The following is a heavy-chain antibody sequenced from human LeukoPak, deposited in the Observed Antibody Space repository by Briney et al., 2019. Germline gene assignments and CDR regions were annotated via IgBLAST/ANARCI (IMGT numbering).Heavy chain of an antibody. CDR1: GGSIGSYY. Sequence: PSETLSLTCTVSGGSIGSYYWSWIRQPPGKGLEWIGYIYYSGSTNYNPSLKSRVTISVDTSKNQFSLKLSSVTAADTAVYYCARRPYYYDSSGYYYGAFDIWGQGTMVTVSS. J-gene: IGHJ3*02. D-gene: IGHD3-22*01. CDR3: ARRPYYYDSSGYYYGAFDI. V-gene: IGHV4-59*01. CDR2: IYYSGST.